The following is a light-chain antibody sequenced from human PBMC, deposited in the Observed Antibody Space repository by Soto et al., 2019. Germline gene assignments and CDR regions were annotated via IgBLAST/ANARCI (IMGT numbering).Light chain of an antibody. CDR2: GAS. V-gene: IGKV3-20*01. J-gene: IGKJ4*01. Sequence: DIVLTQSPDTLSLSPGERATLSCRASQTVSTTYLAWYQQKPGQAPRLLIYGASSRDTGIPDRFSGTGSGTDLTLTTSSLETADSAVSYCPQYGVSPLTFGGGTKVEI. CDR3: PQYGVSPLT. CDR1: QTVSTTY.